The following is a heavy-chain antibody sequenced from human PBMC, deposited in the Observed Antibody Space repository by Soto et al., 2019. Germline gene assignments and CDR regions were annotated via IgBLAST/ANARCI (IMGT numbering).Heavy chain of an antibody. J-gene: IGHJ6*02. V-gene: IGHV1-18*01. Sequence: QVQLVQSGAEVKNPGASVKVSCKASGYTFTRYGIGWARQAPGQGLEWMGWINTYNGNTNYAQNVQGRVTLTTETSPSPAYMELRSLRSNDTAIYYCAMVDVYVTPSPQDVWGQGTTVIVSS. CDR2: INTYNGNT. CDR3: AMVDVYVTPSPQDV. CDR1: GYTFTRYG. D-gene: IGHD3-16*01.